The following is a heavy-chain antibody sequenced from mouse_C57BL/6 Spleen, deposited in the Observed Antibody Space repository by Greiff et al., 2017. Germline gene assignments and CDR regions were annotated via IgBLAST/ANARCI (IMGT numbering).Heavy chain of an antibody. CDR2: IHPNSGST. V-gene: IGHV1-64*01. Sequence: QVQRKQPGAELVKPGASVKLSCKASGYTFTSYSMHWVKQRPGQGLEWIGMIHPNSGSTNYNEKFKSKVTLTVDKSSSTAYMQLSSLTAEDSAVYYCARDYPLDYWGQGTTLTVSS. D-gene: IGHD5-5*01. CDR3: ARDYPLDY. J-gene: IGHJ2*01. CDR1: GYTFTSYS.